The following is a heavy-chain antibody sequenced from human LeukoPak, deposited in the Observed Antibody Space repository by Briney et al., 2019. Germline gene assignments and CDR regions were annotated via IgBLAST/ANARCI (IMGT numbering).Heavy chain of an antibody. D-gene: IGHD2-15*01. V-gene: IGHV3-48*03. J-gene: IGHJ2*01. CDR3: ARAKGYCGSLMCPPDL. CDR2: IGATGDSK. Sequence: GGSLRLSCVASAFTFSNHGINWVRQAPGRGLECISYIGATGDSKFYADSARGRFIVSRDNAKNSLYLQMDRLRVEDTAIYYCARAKGYCGSLMCPPDLWGRGTLVTVST. CDR1: AFTFSNHG.